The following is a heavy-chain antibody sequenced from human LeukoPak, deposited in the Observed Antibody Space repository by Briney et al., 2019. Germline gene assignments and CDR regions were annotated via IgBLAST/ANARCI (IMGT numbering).Heavy chain of an antibody. Sequence: ASVKVSCKASGYTFTSYGISWVRQAPGQGLEWMGWISAYNGNTNYAQKLQGRVTMTTDTSTSTAYMELRSLRSDDTAVYYCARAPSTISGVVIISGGYFDYWGQGTLVTVSS. CDR2: ISAYNGNT. J-gene: IGHJ4*02. CDR1: GYTFTSYG. D-gene: IGHD3-3*01. CDR3: ARAPSTISGVVIISGGYFDY. V-gene: IGHV1-18*01.